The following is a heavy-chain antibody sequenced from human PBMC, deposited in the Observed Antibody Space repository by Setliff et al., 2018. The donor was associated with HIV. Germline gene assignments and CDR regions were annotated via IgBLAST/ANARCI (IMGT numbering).Heavy chain of an antibody. D-gene: IGHD5-18*01. CDR3: ARDLGVDTAMVTLYYYYYYYMDV. Sequence: ASVKVSCKASGYAFNSYTLNWVRQATGRGLEWMGWINPNSDNTAYAQKFQGRLTMTRNTSTGTVYMELSSLRSEDTAVYYCARDLGVDTAMVTLYYYYYYYMDVWGKGTTVPVSS. CDR2: INPNSDNT. J-gene: IGHJ6*03. V-gene: IGHV1-8*01. CDR1: GYAFNSYT.